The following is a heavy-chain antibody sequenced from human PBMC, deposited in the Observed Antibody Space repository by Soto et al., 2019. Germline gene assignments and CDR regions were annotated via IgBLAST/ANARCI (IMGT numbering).Heavy chain of an antibody. CDR3: ARLPKGSVVTG. V-gene: IGHV3-48*02. D-gene: IGHD2-21*02. Sequence: VQLVESGGGVVSPGGSLRLACVVSGFSFRDHSMNWVRQPPGKGLQWISYISSSSENIYYADSVKGRFTVSRDNAKNTLFLQMNSLRDDDSAIYYCARLPKGSVVTGWGQGSLVTVSS. CDR1: GFSFRDHS. CDR2: ISSSSENI. J-gene: IGHJ4*01.